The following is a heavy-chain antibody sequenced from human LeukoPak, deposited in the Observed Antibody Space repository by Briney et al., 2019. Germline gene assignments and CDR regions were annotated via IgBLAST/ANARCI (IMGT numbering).Heavy chain of an antibody. Sequence: GSSVKVSCKASGGTFSSYAISWVRQAPGQGLEWMGGIIPIFGTANYAQKFQGRVTITTDESTSTAYMELSSLGSEDTAVYYCARGSYYDSSGRNAPFDYWGQGTLVTVSS. V-gene: IGHV1-69*05. CDR2: IIPIFGTA. D-gene: IGHD3-22*01. CDR1: GGTFSSYA. J-gene: IGHJ4*02. CDR3: ARGSYYDSSGRNAPFDY.